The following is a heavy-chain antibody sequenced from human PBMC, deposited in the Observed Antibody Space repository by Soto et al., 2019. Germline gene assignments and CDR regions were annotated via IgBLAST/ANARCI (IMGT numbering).Heavy chain of an antibody. CDR3: ARGGAYNGGWFS. CDR1: GFTFSGYW. Sequence: EVQLVESGGGLVQPGGSLRLSCAASGFTFSGYWMHWVRQSPGKGLVWVSRLNSDGSITSYAVSVKGRFTISRDNAKNTLYLQMNSLRAEDTAVYFCARGGAYNGGWFSWGPGTLVTVSS. J-gene: IGHJ4*02. D-gene: IGHD6-19*01. CDR2: LNSDGSIT. V-gene: IGHV3-74*01.